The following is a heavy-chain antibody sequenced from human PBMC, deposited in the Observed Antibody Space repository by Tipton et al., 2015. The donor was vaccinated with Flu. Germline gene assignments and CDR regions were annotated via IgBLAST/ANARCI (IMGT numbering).Heavy chain of an antibody. D-gene: IGHD4-11*01. CDR1: GGSVSSDVYS. CDR3: ARRDYSNYVSDPKSWFDP. J-gene: IGHJ5*02. CDR2: SFSSGNT. V-gene: IGHV4-30-4*08. Sequence: TLSLTCTVSGGSVSSDVYSWSWIRHLPGKGLEWIGYSFSSGNTYYNPSLRSRVIISVDTSKNQFSLKVFSVTAADTAVCYCARRDYSNYVSDPKSWFDPWGQGILVTVSS.